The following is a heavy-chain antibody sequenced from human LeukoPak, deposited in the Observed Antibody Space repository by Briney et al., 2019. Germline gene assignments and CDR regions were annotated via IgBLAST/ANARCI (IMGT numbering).Heavy chain of an antibody. CDR2: INPNSGGT. CDR1: GYTFTGYY. V-gene: IGHV1-2*02. Sequence: GASVKVSCKASGYTFTGYYMHWVRQAPGQGLEWMGWINPNSGGTNYAQKFQGRVTMTRDTSISTAYMELSRLRSDDTAVYYCARAEGYCGGDCYSYAFDIWGQGTMVTVSS. J-gene: IGHJ3*02. D-gene: IGHD2-21*02. CDR3: ARAEGYCGGDCYSYAFDI.